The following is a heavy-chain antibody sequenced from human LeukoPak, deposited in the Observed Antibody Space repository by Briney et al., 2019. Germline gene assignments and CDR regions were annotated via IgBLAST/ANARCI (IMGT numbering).Heavy chain of an antibody. CDR2: ISYDGSNQ. CDR3: AKDVITPYYDLLTDTTDY. Sequence: TGGSLRLSCAASGFTFSRYAMQGVRQAPGKGLEGVAVISYDGSNQYYADSVKGRFTISRDNSENRLYLQMNSLRAEDTAVYYCAKDVITPYYDLLTDTTDYWGQGTLVTVSS. CDR1: GFTFSRYA. V-gene: IGHV3-30*18. D-gene: IGHD3-9*01. J-gene: IGHJ4*02.